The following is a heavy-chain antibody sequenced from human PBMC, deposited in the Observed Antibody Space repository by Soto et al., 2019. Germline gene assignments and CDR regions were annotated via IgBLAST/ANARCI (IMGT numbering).Heavy chain of an antibody. J-gene: IGHJ6*03. Sequence: GGSLRLSCAASGFTFSSYGMHWVRQAPGKGLEWVAVIWYDGSNKYYADSVKGRFTISRDNSKNTLYLQMNSLRAEDTAVYYCARDPSSTTDYYYYMDVWGKGTTVTVSS. CDR2: IWYDGSNK. CDR1: GFTFSSYG. V-gene: IGHV3-33*01. D-gene: IGHD2-2*01. CDR3: ARDPSSTTDYYYYMDV.